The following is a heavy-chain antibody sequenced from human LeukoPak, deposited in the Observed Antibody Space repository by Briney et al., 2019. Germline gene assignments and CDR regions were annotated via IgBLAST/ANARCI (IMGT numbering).Heavy chain of an antibody. CDR2: ISGSGDST. J-gene: IGHJ4*02. CDR1: GFTFSTYA. D-gene: IGHD3-10*01. V-gene: IGHV3-23*01. CDR3: AKDRAMVRGVNPDY. Sequence: GGSLRLSCAASGFTFSTYAMSWVRQAPGKGLEWVSAISGSGDSTYYADSVKGRFTISRDNSKNTLYLQMNSLRVEDTAEYYCAKDRAMVRGVNPDYWGQGTLVTVSS.